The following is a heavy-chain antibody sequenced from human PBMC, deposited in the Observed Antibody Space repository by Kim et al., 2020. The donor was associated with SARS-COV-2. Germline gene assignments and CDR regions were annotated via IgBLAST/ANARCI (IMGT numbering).Heavy chain of an antibody. J-gene: IGHJ4*02. CDR1: GFTFSSYA. V-gene: IGHV3-30*04. CDR3: ARRGYTAILYYFDY. D-gene: IGHD5-18*01. CDR2: ISYDGGNK. Sequence: GGSLRLSCAAYGFTFSSYAMHWVRQAPGKGLEWVAFISYDGGNKYYADSVKGRFTISRDNSKNTLYLQMNSLRAEDTAVYYCARRGYTAILYYFDYWGQGTLVTVSS.